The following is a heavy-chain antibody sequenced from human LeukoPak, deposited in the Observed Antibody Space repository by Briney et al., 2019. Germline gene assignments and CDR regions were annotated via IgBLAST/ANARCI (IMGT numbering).Heavy chain of an antibody. V-gene: IGHV3-74*01. J-gene: IGHJ3*02. Sequence: GGSLRLSCAAFGSTFTSYWMHWVRQTPGKGLVWVSHINTDGSSTTYADSVKGRFTISRDNSKNTLYLQMNSLRAEDTAVYYCAKDQEGYSYFDIWGQGTMVTVSS. D-gene: IGHD5-18*01. CDR1: GSTFTSYW. CDR2: INTDGSST. CDR3: AKDQEGYSYFDI.